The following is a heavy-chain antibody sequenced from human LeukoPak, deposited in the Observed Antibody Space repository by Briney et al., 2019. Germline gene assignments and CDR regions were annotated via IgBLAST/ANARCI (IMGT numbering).Heavy chain of an antibody. CDR2: IYPGDSDT. CDR1: GCSFTTYW. Sequence: GESLKISCKGSGCSFTTYWIGWVRQMPGKGLEWMGIIYPGDSDTRYSPSFQGQVTISVDKSISTAYLQWSSLKASDTAMYYCARSRITTGIHWFDPWGQGTLVTVSS. J-gene: IGHJ5*02. D-gene: IGHD3-3*01. V-gene: IGHV5-51*01. CDR3: ARSRITTGIHWFDP.